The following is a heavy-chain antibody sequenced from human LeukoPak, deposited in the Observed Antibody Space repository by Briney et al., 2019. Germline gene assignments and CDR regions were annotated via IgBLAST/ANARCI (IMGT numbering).Heavy chain of an antibody. V-gene: IGHV3-21*01. D-gene: IGHD6-13*01. CDR1: GFTFSSYS. CDR2: ISSSSSYI. CDR3: ARDFTSYSSSWYLDYYYYGMDV. J-gene: IGHJ6*02. Sequence: GGSLRLSCAASGFTFSSYSMNWVRQAPGKGLEWVSSISSSSSYIYYADSVKGRFTISRDNAKNSLYLQMNSLRAEDTAVYYCARDFTSYSSSWYLDYYYYGMDVWGQGTTVTVSS.